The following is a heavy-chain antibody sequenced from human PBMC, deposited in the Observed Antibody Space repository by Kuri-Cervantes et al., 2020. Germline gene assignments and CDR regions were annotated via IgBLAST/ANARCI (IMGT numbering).Heavy chain of an antibody. CDR3: ARILTDAFDI. D-gene: IGHD2-8*02. CDR2: ISCSGGST. CDR1: GFTFSSYA. V-gene: IGHV3-23*01. Sequence: GESLKISCAASGFTFSSYAMNWVRQAPGKGLEWVSVISCSGGSTYYADSVKGRFTISRDNSKNTLYLQMNSLRAEDTAVYYCARILTDAFDIWGQGTMVTVSS. J-gene: IGHJ3*02.